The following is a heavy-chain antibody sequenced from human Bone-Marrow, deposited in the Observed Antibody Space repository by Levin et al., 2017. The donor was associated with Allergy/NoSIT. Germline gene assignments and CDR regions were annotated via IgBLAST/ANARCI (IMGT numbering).Heavy chain of an antibody. CDR1: GFTFSHYA. Sequence: GGSLRLSCSASGFTFSHYAMHWVRQAPGKGLEWVAGVSSDGIERYYAASVKGRFTISRENSKSTLYLKMNSLKFGDTAVYFCARVPPPRLYGGYDPLDYWGQGTLVTVSS. D-gene: IGHD5-12*01. CDR3: ARVPPPRLYGGYDPLDY. J-gene: IGHJ4*02. V-gene: IGHV3-30-3*01. CDR2: VSSDGIER.